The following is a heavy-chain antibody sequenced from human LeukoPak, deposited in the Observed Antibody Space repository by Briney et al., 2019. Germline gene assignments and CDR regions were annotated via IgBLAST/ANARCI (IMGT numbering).Heavy chain of an antibody. CDR2: IYSGGST. D-gene: IGHD3-10*01. V-gene: IGHV3-66*01. Sequence: GGSLRLSCAASGFTVSSNYMSWVRQAPGKGLEWVSVIYSGGSTYYADSVKGRFTISRDNSKNTLYLQMNSLRAEDTAVYYCARVGDYYGSGSYYQRLYYFDYWGQGTLVTVSS. CDR3: ARVGDYYGSGSYYQRLYYFDY. J-gene: IGHJ4*02. CDR1: GFTVSSNY.